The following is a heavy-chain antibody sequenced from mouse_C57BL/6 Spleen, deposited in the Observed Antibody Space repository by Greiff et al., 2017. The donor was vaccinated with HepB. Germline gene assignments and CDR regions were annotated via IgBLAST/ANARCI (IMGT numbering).Heavy chain of an antibody. CDR3: ARGGYDYDGNYAVDY. V-gene: IGHV1-85*01. CDR1: GYTFTSYD. Sequence: QVQLQQSGPELVKPGASVKLSCKASGYTFTSYDINWVKQRPGQGLEWIGWIYPRDGSTKYNEKFKGKATLTVDTSSSTAYMELHSLTSEDSAVYFCARGGYDYDGNYAVDYWGQGTSVTVSS. D-gene: IGHD2-4*01. CDR2: IYPRDGST. J-gene: IGHJ4*01.